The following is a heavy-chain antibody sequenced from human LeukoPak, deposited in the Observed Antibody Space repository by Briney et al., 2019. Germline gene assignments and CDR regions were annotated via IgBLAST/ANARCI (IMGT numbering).Heavy chain of an antibody. J-gene: IGHJ6*03. D-gene: IGHD2-15*01. CDR1: GFTFSSYW. V-gene: IGHV3-74*01. Sequence: GGSLRLSCAASGFTFSSYWMHWVRQAPGKGLVWVSRINSDGSSTSYADSVKGRFTISRDNSKNTLYLQINSLRAEDTAVYYCARGRRYCSGGSCYSKANYYYYYMDVWGKGTTVTISS. CDR2: INSDGSST. CDR3: ARGRRYCSGGSCYSKANYYYYYMDV.